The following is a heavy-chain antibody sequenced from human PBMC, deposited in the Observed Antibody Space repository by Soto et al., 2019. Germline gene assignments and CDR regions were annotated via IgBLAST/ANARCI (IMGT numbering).Heavy chain of an antibody. Sequence: QVQLVQSGTEVKKPAASVKVSCKASSYTFTRYGISWVRQAPGQGLERMGWVSGHDGETNYARNLRGRVTMTTETSTRTAYMELRNLRSDDTALYYCASDWDYGDNDDVFDIWGQGTMVIVTS. CDR2: VSGHDGET. D-gene: IGHD4-17*01. CDR1: SYTFTRYG. V-gene: IGHV1-18*04. J-gene: IGHJ3*02. CDR3: ASDWDYGDNDDVFDI.